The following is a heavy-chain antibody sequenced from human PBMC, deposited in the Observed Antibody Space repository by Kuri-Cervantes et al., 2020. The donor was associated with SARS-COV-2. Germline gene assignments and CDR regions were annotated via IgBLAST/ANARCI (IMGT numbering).Heavy chain of an antibody. CDR3: ARAIQIDY. V-gene: IGHV3-74*01. CDR1: GFTFSSYW. D-gene: IGHD3-3*01. Sequence: GESLKISCAASGFTFSSYWMHWVRQAPGKGLVWVSRINSDGSSTSYADSVKGRFTISSDNAKNTLYLQMNSLSAEDTAVYYCARAIQIDYWGQGTLVTVSS. CDR2: INSDGSST. J-gene: IGHJ4*02.